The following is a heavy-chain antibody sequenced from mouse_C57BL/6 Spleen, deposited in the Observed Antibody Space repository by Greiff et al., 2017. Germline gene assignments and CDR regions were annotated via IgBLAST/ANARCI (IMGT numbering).Heavy chain of an antibody. CDR2: INPNYGTT. Sequence: EVQLQQSGPELVKPGASVKISCKASGYSFTDYNMNWVKQSTGKSLEWIGVINPNYGTTSYNQKFKGKATLTVDQSSSTAYMQLNSLTSEDSAVYYCARGYYGSSHWYFDGWGTGTTVTVSS. J-gene: IGHJ1*03. CDR3: ARGYYGSSHWYFDG. D-gene: IGHD1-1*01. CDR1: GYSFTDYN. V-gene: IGHV1-39*01.